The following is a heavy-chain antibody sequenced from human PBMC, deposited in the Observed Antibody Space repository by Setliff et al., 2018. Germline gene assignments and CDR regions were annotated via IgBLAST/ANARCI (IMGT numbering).Heavy chain of an antibody. V-gene: IGHV3-20*04. CDR1: GFTFSSYS. Sequence: GGSLRLSCAASGFTFSSYSMNWVRQAPGKGLEWVSTINWDGKTTGYADSVKGRFTISRDNAKRFLYLHMNSLRDEDTALYYGTRGRDYWGQGTLVTVSS. CDR2: INWDGKTT. CDR3: TRGRDY. J-gene: IGHJ4*02.